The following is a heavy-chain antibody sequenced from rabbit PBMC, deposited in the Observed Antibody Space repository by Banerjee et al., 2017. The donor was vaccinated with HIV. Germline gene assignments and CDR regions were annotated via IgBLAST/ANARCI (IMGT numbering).Heavy chain of an antibody. CDR1: GFDFSSYS. CDR3: VRDAGDSTSTGYYIGYYFNL. V-gene: IGHV1S7*01. CDR2: IDTVFGST. J-gene: IGHJ4*01. D-gene: IGHD1-1*01. Sequence: QLVESGGGLVQPGGSLKLSCKASGFDFSSYSMTWVRPAPGKGLEWIGYIDTVFGSTYYATWVNGRFTISSDNAQNTLYLQLNSLTAADTATYFCVRDAGDSTSTGYYIGYYFNLWGPGTLVTDS.